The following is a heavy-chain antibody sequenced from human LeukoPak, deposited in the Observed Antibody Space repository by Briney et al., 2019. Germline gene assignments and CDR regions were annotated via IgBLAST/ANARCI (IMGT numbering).Heavy chain of an antibody. Sequence: PGGSLRLSCAASGFTSSSYAMAWVRQAPGKGLEWVSGMNGNGDKVYYADSVKGRFTISRDNSKNTLYLQMNSLRDEDTAVYYCAKRDYYDSDHYYPLFDYRGQGTLVTVSS. V-gene: IGHV3-23*01. CDR1: GFTSSSYA. D-gene: IGHD3-22*01. J-gene: IGHJ4*02. CDR2: MNGNGDKV. CDR3: AKRDYYDSDHYYPLFDY.